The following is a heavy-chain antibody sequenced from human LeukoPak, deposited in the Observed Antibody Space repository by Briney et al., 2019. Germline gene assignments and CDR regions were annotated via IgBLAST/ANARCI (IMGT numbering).Heavy chain of an antibody. CDR1: GGSISSSNW. V-gene: IGHV4-4*02. J-gene: IGHJ3*02. CDR3: ARPLPYSGYDPGAFDI. Sequence: SETLSLTCAVSGGSISSSNWWSWVRQPPGKGLEWIGEIYHSGSTNYNPSLKSRVTISVDKSKNQFSLKLSSVTAADTAVYYCARPLPYSGYDPGAFDIWGQGTMVTVSS. CDR2: IYHSGST. D-gene: IGHD5-12*01.